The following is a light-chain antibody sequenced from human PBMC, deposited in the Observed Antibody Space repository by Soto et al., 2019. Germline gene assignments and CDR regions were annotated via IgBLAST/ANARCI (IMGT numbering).Light chain of an antibody. CDR2: DVT. V-gene: IGLV2-11*01. CDR3: SSYAGSNNFYV. Sequence: QSVLTQPRSVSGSPGQSVAISCTGTTSDVGGYDYVSWYQQHPGKAPELIIFDVTTRPSGVPDRFSGSKSGNTASLTVSGLQAEDEADYYCSSYAGSNNFYVFGTGTKVTVL. J-gene: IGLJ1*01. CDR1: TSDVGGYDY.